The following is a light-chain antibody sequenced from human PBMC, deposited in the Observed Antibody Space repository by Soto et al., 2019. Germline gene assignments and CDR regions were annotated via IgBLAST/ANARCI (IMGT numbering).Light chain of an antibody. CDR3: GTWDTSLSVYV. V-gene: IGLV1-51*02. J-gene: IGLJ1*01. CDR1: SSNIGNNY. Sequence: QSVLTQPPSVSAAPGQKVTISCSGSSSNIGNNYVSWYQQVPGTAPKLLIFENNKRPSGIPDRFSGSKSGTSATPGITGLQTGDEADYYCGTWDTSLSVYVFGTGTKLTVL. CDR2: ENN.